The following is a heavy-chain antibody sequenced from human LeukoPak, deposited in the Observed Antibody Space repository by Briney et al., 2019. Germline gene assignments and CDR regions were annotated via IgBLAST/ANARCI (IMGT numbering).Heavy chain of an antibody. Sequence: HPGGSLRLSCAASGFTFSSYWMSWVRQAPGKGLEWVANIKQDGSEKYYVDSVKGRFTISRDNAKNSLYLQMNSLRAEDTAVYYCARDRHDSSGLKYFQHWGQGTLVTVSS. J-gene: IGHJ1*01. CDR2: IKQDGSEK. CDR1: GFTFSSYW. CDR3: ARDRHDSSGLKYFQH. D-gene: IGHD3-22*01. V-gene: IGHV3-7*01.